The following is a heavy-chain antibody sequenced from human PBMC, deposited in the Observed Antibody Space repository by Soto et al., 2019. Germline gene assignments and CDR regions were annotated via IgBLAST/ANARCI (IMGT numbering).Heavy chain of an antibody. CDR1: GFTFSSYA. CDR2: ISGSGGST. J-gene: IGHJ5*02. Sequence: GGSLRLSCAASGFTFSSYAMSWFRQAPGKGLEWVSVISGSGGSTYYADSLKGQFTISRDNSKNTVYLQMNSLTAEDTAVYYCAREVSRDDRSHSRGWFDPWGQGTLVTVSS. CDR3: AREVSRDDRSHSRGWFDP. D-gene: IGHD2-21*01. V-gene: IGHV3-23*01.